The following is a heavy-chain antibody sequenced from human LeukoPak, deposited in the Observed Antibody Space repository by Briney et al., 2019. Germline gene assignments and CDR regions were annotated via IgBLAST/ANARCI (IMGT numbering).Heavy chain of an antibody. CDR2: IYTSGST. CDR3: ARDLRYSSGWYLFDY. V-gene: IGHV4-4*07. J-gene: IGHJ4*02. Sequence: PSETLSLTCTVSGGSISSYYWSWIRKPAGKGLEWIGRIYTSGSTNYNPSLKSRVTISVDKSKNQFSLKLSSVTAADTAVYYCARDLRYSSGWYLFDYWGQGSLVTVSS. CDR1: GGSISSYY. D-gene: IGHD6-19*01.